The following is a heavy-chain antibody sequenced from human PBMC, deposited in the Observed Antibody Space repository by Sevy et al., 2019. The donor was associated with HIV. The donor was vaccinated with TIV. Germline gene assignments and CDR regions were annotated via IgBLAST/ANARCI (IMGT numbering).Heavy chain of an antibody. CDR2: IKPDGREG. D-gene: IGHD3-22*01. V-gene: IGHV3-7*01. J-gene: IGHJ3*01. Sequence: GGSLRLSCTASGFTFSSYWMSWVRQAPGRGLEWLANIKPDGREGYYVDSVKGRFTISRDNAKNSLYLQMNSLRAGDTAVYYWSTGDYYYSSGFYIDAFDVWGQGTMVTVSS. CDR3: STGDYYYSSGFYIDAFDV. CDR1: GFTFSSYW.